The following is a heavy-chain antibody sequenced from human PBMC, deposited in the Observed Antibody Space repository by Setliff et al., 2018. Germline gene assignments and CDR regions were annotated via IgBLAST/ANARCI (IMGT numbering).Heavy chain of an antibody. CDR3: ARTGYRLAHWFDP. J-gene: IGHJ5*02. CDR2: IYYRGST. CDR1: GYSISSGYN. V-gene: IGHV4-38-2*01. D-gene: IGHD6-13*01. Sequence: SETLSLTCAVSGYSISSGYNWGWIRQPPGKGLEWIASIYYRGSTSYNSSLKSRVSISVDTSKNHFSLKLSSVTAADTAVYYCARTGYRLAHWFDPWGQGTLVTVSS.